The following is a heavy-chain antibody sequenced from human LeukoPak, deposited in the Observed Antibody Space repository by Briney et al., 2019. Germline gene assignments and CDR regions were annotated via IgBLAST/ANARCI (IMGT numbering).Heavy chain of an antibody. V-gene: IGHV3-23*01. CDR3: AKERVSSGMMEGVLHM. Sequence: GSLRLSCAASGFTFNSYAMNWFRQAPGKGLEWVSSISGSGSHTYYADSVQGRFTVSRDNSKNTVNLHLNTVRAEDTAVYYCAKERVSSGMMEGVLHMWGQGTTVSVSS. CDR1: GFTFNSYA. J-gene: IGHJ3*02. D-gene: IGHD2-8*01. CDR2: ISGSGSHT.